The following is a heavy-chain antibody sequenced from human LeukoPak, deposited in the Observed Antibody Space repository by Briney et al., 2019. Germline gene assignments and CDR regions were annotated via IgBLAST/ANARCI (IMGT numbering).Heavy chain of an antibody. D-gene: IGHD6-13*01. Sequence: GAPVKVSCKASGYTFTSYDINWVRQATGQGLEWMGWMNPNSGNTGYAQKFQGRVTMTRNTSISTAYMELSSLRSEDTAVYYCARAKSSSCPSDYWGQGTLVTVSS. CDR3: ARAKSSSCPSDY. J-gene: IGHJ4*02. CDR2: MNPNSGNT. CDR1: GYTFTSYD. V-gene: IGHV1-8*01.